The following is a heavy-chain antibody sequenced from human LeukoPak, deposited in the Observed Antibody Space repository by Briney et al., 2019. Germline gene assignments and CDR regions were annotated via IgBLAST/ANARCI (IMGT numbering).Heavy chain of an antibody. D-gene: IGHD2-15*01. CDR3: AREDYYYMDV. J-gene: IGHJ6*03. CDR1: GGSFSGYY. Sequence: SETLSLTCAVYGGSFSGYYWSWIRQPPGKGLEWIGSIYHSGSTYYNPSLKSRVTISVDTSKNQFSLKLSSVTAADTAVYYCAREDYYYMDVWGKGTTVTISS. V-gene: IGHV4-34*01. CDR2: IYHSGST.